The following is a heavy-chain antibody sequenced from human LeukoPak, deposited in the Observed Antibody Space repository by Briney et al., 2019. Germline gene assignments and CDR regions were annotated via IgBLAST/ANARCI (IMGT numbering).Heavy chain of an antibody. CDR2: INADDSNT. V-gene: IGHV1-3*01. J-gene: IGHJ4*02. D-gene: IGHD6-19*01. Sequence: ASVKVSCKASGYTFINYAVHWVRQAPGQRLEWMGWINADDSNTLYSQYFQGRVTITRDTSASTAYMELSSLRSEDTAVYYCARGGSGPFYFDYWGQGTLVTVSA. CDR3: ARGGSGPFYFDY. CDR1: GYTFINYA.